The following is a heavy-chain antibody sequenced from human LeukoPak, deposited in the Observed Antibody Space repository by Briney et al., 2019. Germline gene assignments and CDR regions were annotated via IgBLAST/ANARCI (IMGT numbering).Heavy chain of an antibody. Sequence: GGSLRLSCAVSGLTFNNYAMSWVRQAPGKGLEWVSGINWNGGSTGYADSVKGRFTISRDNAKNSLYLQMNSLRAEDTALYYCARGGITIFGVVSYMDVWGKGTTVTVSS. CDR1: GLTFNNYA. J-gene: IGHJ6*03. D-gene: IGHD3-3*01. CDR2: INWNGGST. CDR3: ARGGITIFGVVSYMDV. V-gene: IGHV3-20*04.